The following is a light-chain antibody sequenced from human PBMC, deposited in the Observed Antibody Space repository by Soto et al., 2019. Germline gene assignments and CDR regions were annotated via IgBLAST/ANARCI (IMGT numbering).Light chain of an antibody. Sequence: EFVLTQSPGTLSLSPGERATLSCRASQSVSSSYLAWYQQKPGQAPRLLIYGASSRATGIPDRFSGSGSGTEFTLTISRLETEDFAVYYCQQYGSSPFTFGPGTKVDIK. CDR3: QQYGSSPFT. V-gene: IGKV3-20*01. CDR2: GAS. CDR1: QSVSSSY. J-gene: IGKJ3*01.